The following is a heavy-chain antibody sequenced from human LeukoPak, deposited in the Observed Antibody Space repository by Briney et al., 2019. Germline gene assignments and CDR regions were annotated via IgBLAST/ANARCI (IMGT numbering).Heavy chain of an antibody. Sequence: SETLSLTCTVSGGSISSYYWSWIRQPPGKGLEWIGYIYYSESTNYNPSLKSRVTISVDTSKNQFSLKLSSVTAADTAVYYCARRDHEGLFDYWGQGTLVTVSS. CDR2: IYYSEST. V-gene: IGHV4-59*08. D-gene: IGHD1-14*01. CDR3: ARRDHEGLFDY. J-gene: IGHJ4*02. CDR1: GGSISSYY.